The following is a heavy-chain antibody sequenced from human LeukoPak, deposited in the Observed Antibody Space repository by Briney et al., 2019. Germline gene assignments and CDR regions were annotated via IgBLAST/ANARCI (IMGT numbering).Heavy chain of an antibody. CDR3: ARVPRHSGYDWRGYYYYYMDV. D-gene: IGHD5-12*01. CDR1: CGSISSYY. J-gene: IGHJ6*03. CDR2: IYYSGST. V-gene: IGHV4-59*01. Sequence: SPSETLSLTCTVSCGSISSYYWSWLRQPPGKGLEWIGYIYYSGSTNYNPSLKSRVTISVDTSKNQFSLKLSSVTAADTAVYYCARVPRHSGYDWRGYYYYYMDVWGKGTTVTVSS.